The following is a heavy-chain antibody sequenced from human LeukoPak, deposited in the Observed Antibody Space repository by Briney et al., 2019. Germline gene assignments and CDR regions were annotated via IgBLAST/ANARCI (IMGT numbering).Heavy chain of an antibody. D-gene: IGHD6-13*01. CDR1: GGSISSGGSY. V-gene: IGHV4-31*03. Sequence: SETLSLTCTVSGGSISSGGSYWSWIRQHPGKGLEWIGYIYYSGSTYYNPSLKSRVTISVDTSKNQFSLKLSSVTAADTAVYYCAILRAAAGTGGGWFDPWGQGTLATVSS. CDR2: IYYSGST. J-gene: IGHJ5*02. CDR3: AILRAAAGTGGGWFDP.